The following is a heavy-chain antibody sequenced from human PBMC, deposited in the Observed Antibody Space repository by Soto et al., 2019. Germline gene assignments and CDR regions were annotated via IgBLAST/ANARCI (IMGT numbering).Heavy chain of an antibody. CDR1: GYSVSSSDYY. J-gene: IGHJ4*02. Sequence: SETLSLTCSVSGYSVSSSDYYWAWIRQPPGKGLEWIGSMLYSWLTYYNPSLKSRVTLSVDTSKNQFSLKLSSVTAADTAVYYCARAAEGLDYWGQGTLVTVSS. D-gene: IGHD6-13*01. CDR2: MLYSWLT. V-gene: IGHV4-39*01. CDR3: ARAAEGLDY.